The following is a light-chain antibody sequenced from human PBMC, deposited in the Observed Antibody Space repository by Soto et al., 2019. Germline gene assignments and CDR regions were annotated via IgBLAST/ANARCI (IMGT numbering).Light chain of an antibody. CDR2: DVS. V-gene: IGLV2-14*03. CDR3: CSYTSSSTPYV. J-gene: IGLJ1*01. Sequence: QSVLTQPASVSGSPGQSITISCTGTSSDVGGYNYVSWYQHHPGKAPKLIIYDVSNRPSGVSNRFSGSKSGNTASLTISGLQAEDEADYFCCSYTSSSTPYVFGTGTKLTVL. CDR1: SSDVGGYNY.